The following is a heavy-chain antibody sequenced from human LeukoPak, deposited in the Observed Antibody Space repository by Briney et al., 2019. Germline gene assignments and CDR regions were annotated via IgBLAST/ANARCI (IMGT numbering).Heavy chain of an antibody. CDR3: VREGGSGSYSQF. V-gene: IGHV3-48*04. CDR2: VSISGGNI. D-gene: IGHD3-10*01. Sequence: GGSLRLSCAASGFTFSSYSMDWVHQAPGKGREGLSYVSISGGNIQYADSLKGRFTISRDNAKNSLYLQMNNLKAEETAVYYCVREGGSGSYSQFWGQGTLVTVSS. J-gene: IGHJ4*02. CDR1: GFTFSSYS.